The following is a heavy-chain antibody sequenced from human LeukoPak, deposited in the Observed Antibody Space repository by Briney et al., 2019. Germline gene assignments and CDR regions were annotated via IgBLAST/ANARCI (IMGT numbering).Heavy chain of an antibody. CDR3: ARYGGGALDI. J-gene: IGHJ3*02. D-gene: IGHD4-23*01. Sequence: GGSLTLSCAASGFTYSSYGMYWLRQVTGKGLLCDARINSDGRTTVYADSANVRFTISRDNDKNTLYIQIDSLRGEDTAVYYCARYGGGALDIWGQGTMVTVSS. V-gene: IGHV3-74*01. CDR2: INSDGRTT. CDR1: GFTYSSYG.